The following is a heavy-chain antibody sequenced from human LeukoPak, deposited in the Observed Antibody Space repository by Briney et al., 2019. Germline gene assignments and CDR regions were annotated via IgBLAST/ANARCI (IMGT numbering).Heavy chain of an antibody. D-gene: IGHD2-2*02. V-gene: IGHV1-69*05. CDR1: GGTFSSYA. CDR3: ARDHAGGCSSTSCYTAHPWFDP. Sequence: ASVKVSCKASGGTFSSYAISWVRQAPGQGLEWMGGIIPIFGTANYAQKFQGRVTITTDESTSTAYMELSSLRSEDTAVYYCARDHAGGCSSTSCYTAHPWFDPWGRGTLVTVSS. CDR2: IIPIFGTA. J-gene: IGHJ5*02.